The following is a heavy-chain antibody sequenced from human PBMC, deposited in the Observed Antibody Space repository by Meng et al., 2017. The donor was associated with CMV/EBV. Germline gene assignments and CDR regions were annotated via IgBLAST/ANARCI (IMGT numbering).Heavy chain of an antibody. J-gene: IGHJ4*02. CDR2: LSGSGGST. Sequence: GESLKISCAASGFTSSSYAMSWVRQAPGKGLEWVSALSGSGGSTYYADSVKGRFTISRDNSKNTLYLQMNSLRAEDTAVYYCAKGFRACSSSWYDVSDYWGQGTLVTVSS. CDR3: AKGFRACSSSWYDVSDY. CDR1: GFTSSSYA. D-gene: IGHD6-13*01. V-gene: IGHV3-23*01.